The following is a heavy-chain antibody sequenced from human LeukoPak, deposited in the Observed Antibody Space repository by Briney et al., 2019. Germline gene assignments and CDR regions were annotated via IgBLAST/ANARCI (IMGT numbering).Heavy chain of an antibody. CDR3: AILPLEMATISPIDY. J-gene: IGHJ4*02. CDR2: ISGSGGST. D-gene: IGHD5-24*01. Sequence: GGSLRLSCAASGFTFSSYAMSWVRQAPGKGLEWVSAISGSGGSTYYADSVKGRFTISRDNSKNTLYLQMNSLTAEDTAVYYCAILPLEMATISPIDYWGQGTLVTVSS. V-gene: IGHV3-23*01. CDR1: GFTFSSYA.